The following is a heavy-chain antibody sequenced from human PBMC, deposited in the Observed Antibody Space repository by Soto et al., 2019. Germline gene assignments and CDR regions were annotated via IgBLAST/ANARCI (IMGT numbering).Heavy chain of an antibody. CDR1: GFSLSTRGMR. V-gene: IGHV2-70*04. CDR3: ARTVGDYYYYGLDV. J-gene: IGHJ6*02. CDR2: IDWDDDK. Sequence: SGPTLVNPTQTLTLTCTFSGFSLSTRGMRVSWIRQPPGKALEWLARIDWDDDKFYSTSLKTRLTIPKDISKNQVVLTMTNMDPADTATYYCARTVGDYYYYGLDVWGQGTTVTVSS.